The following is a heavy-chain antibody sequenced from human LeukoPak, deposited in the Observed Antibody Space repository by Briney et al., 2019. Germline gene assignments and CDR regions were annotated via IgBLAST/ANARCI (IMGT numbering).Heavy chain of an antibody. CDR3: AREEWELLRAFDI. V-gene: IGHV1-18*01. D-gene: IGHD1-26*01. CDR2: VSAYNGNT. J-gene: IGHJ3*02. CDR1: GYTFTSYG. Sequence: ASVKVSCKASGYTFTSYGISWVRQAPGQGLEWMGWVSAYNGNTNYAQKLQGRVTMTTDTSTGTAYMELRSLRSDDTAVYYCAREEWELLRAFDIWGQGTMVTVSS.